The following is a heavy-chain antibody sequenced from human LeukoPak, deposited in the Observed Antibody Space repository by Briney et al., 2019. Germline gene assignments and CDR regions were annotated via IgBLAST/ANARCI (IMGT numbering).Heavy chain of an antibody. CDR3: AFQLESYYFDY. J-gene: IGHJ4*02. V-gene: IGHV3-30-3*01. D-gene: IGHD1-1*01. CDR2: ISYDGSNK. Sequence: GRSLRLSCAASGFTFSSYAMHWVRQAPGEGLEWVAVISYDGSNKYYADSVKGRFTISRDNSKNTLYLQMNSLRAEDTAVYYCAFQLESYYFDYWGQGTLVTVSS. CDR1: GFTFSSYA.